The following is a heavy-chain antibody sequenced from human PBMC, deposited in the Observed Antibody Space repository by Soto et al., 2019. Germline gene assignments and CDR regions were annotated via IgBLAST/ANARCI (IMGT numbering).Heavy chain of an antibody. V-gene: IGHV1-69*13. CDR1: GGTFSSYA. CDR3: ARTATPANYYYGMDV. D-gene: IGHD2-21*02. CDR2: IIPIFGTA. Sequence: SVKVSCKASGGTFSSYAISWVRQAPGQGLEWMGGIIPIFGTANSAQKFQGRVTITADESTSTAYMELSSLRSEDTAVYYCARTATPANYYYGMDVWGQGTTVTVSS. J-gene: IGHJ6*02.